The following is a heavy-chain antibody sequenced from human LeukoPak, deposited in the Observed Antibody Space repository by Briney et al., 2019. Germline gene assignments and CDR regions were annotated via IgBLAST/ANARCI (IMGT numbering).Heavy chain of an antibody. CDR3: VRGGPYDFWSGYTNLDY. Sequence: ASVNVSSTASGYTFTIYGISGVRQAPGQGVEWMVGISAYNGNTNYAQKLQGRVTMTTDTSTSTASMELRSLRSDDTAVYYCVRGGPYDFWSGYTNLDYWGQGTLVTVSS. D-gene: IGHD3-3*01. V-gene: IGHV1-18*01. CDR2: ISAYNGNT. J-gene: IGHJ4*02. CDR1: GYTFTIYG.